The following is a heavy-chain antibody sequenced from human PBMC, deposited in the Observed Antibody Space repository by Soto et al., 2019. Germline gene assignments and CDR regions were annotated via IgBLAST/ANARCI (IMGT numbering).Heavy chain of an antibody. J-gene: IGHJ5*02. D-gene: IGHD6-13*01. V-gene: IGHV3-23*01. CDR2: ITGSGAGS. CDR1: GFTFSRYA. CDR3: AKAYSNSWPNDWFDP. Sequence: EVQLLESGGGWLQPGGSLRLSCAASGFTFSRYAMNWVSQAPGKGLEWVSGITGSGAGSYYSDSVKGRFTSSRDNSKNTLYLQMNSLRAEDTAVYYCAKAYSNSWPNDWFDPWGQGTLVTVSS.